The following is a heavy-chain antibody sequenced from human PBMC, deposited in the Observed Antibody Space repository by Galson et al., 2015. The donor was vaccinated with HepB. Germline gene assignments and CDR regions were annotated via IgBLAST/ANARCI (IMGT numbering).Heavy chain of an antibody. D-gene: IGHD1-7*01. CDR3: ARRLELRYYDY. CDR2: ISSTSTTI. V-gene: IGHV3-48*01. CDR1: GFTFNKYS. J-gene: IGHJ4*02. Sequence: SLRLSCAASGFTFNKYSMNWVRQAPGKGLEWVSYISSTSTTIYYADSVKGRFTISRDNAKKSLYLEMNSLKASDTAMYYCARRLELRYYDYWGQGTLVTVSS.